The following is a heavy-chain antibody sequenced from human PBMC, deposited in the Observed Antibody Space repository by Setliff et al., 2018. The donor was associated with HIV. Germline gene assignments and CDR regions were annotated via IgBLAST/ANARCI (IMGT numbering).Heavy chain of an antibody. CDR3: AIVTELDYYGGSGPTHLLFDS. V-gene: IGHV1-69*13. CDR1: GGTFIRYA. Sequence: SVKVSCKASGGTFIRYAFNWVRQAPGQGLEWMGEIIPIFGIPSYAQRFQDRVTITANESTNTAYMELSSLRSEDTAVYYCAIVTELDYYGGSGPTHLLFDSWGQGTLVTVSS. CDR2: IIPIFGIP. J-gene: IGHJ4*02. D-gene: IGHD3-22*01.